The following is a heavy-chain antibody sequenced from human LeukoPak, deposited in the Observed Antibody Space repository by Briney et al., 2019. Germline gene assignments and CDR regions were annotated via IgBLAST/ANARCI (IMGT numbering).Heavy chain of an antibody. CDR2: INPNNGGT. CDR3: AGEDNSSGYRPFDI. J-gene: IGHJ3*02. D-gene: IGHD3-22*01. CDR1: GYTFTGYY. V-gene: IGHV1-2*06. Sequence: ASVKVSCTASGYTFTGYYIHWVRQAPGQGLEWMGRINPNNGGTNYAQKFQGRVTMTRDMSMSTAYVELSRLRSDDTAVYYCAGEDNSSGYRPFDIWGQGTMVTVPS.